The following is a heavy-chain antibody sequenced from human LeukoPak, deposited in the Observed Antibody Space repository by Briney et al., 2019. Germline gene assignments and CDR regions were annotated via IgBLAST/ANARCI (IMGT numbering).Heavy chain of an antibody. D-gene: IGHD5-24*01. CDR2: ISSSSSYI. CDR3: ARGQATSRYYYYYYMDV. V-gene: IGHV3-21*01. J-gene: IGHJ6*03. CDR1: GFTFSSYS. Sequence: GGSLRLSCIGSGFTFSSYSMNWVRQTPGKGLEWVSSISSSSSYIYYADSVKGRFTISRDNAKNSLYLQMNSLRADDTAVYYCARGQATSRYYYYYYMDVWGKGTTVTISS.